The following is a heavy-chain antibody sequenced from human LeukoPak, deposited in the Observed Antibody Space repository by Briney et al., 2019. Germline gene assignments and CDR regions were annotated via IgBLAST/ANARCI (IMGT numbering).Heavy chain of an antibody. Sequence: SETLSLTCAVSGASMNTHYWSWIRQPPGKGLEWIGYMLDTVTTKDNPSLKSRFTLSADTSKNQFSLRLTSVTAADTAVYYCARYHGSGSPFDYWGQGTLVTVSS. CDR2: MLDTVTT. V-gene: IGHV4-59*11. CDR3: ARYHGSGSPFDY. J-gene: IGHJ4*02. D-gene: IGHD3-10*01. CDR1: GASMNTHY.